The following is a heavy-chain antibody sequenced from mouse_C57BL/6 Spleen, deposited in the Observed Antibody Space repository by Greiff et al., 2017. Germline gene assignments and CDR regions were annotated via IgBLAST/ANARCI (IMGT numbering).Heavy chain of an antibody. D-gene: IGHD1-1*01. CDR2: INPYNGGT. CDR3: AKSPVVADYFDY. V-gene: IGHV1-19*01. Sequence: VQLQQSGPVLVKPGASVKMSCKASGYTFTDYYMNWVKQSHGKSLEWIGVINPYNGGTSYNQKFKGKATLTVDKSSSTAYMALNSLTSEDSAVYYCAKSPVVADYFDYWGQGTTLTVSS. J-gene: IGHJ2*01. CDR1: GYTFTDYY.